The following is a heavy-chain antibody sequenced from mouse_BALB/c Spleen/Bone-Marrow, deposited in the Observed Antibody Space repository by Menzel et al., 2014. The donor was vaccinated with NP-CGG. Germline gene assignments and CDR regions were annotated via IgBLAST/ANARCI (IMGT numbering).Heavy chain of an antibody. CDR2: ISDGGTYS. CDR1: GFTFSDYY. CDR3: ARDMGDY. J-gene: IGHJ2*01. Sequence: EVKLVESGGGLMKPGGSLKLSCAASGFTFSDYYMYWVRRTPEKRLEWVATISDGGTYSYYADSVKGRFTISRDNAKSNLYLQMNSLKSEDTAMYYCARDMGDYWGQGTTLTVPS. D-gene: IGHD1-1*02. V-gene: IGHV5-4*02.